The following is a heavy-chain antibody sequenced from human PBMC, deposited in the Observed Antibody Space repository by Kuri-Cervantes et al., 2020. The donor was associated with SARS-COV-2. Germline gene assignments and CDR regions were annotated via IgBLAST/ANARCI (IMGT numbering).Heavy chain of an antibody. CDR3: TSGSCSGGRCYYSFDY. CDR1: GFTFSGSA. J-gene: IGHJ4*02. Sequence: GGSLRLSCAASGFTFSGSAIHWVRQASGKGLEWVGRIRSKPNNYATAYTASVKGRFTISRDDSENTAYLQMNSLKTEDTAVYSCTSGSCSGGRCYYSFDYWGQGTLVTVSS. CDR2: IRSKPNNYAT. D-gene: IGHD2-15*01. V-gene: IGHV3-73*01.